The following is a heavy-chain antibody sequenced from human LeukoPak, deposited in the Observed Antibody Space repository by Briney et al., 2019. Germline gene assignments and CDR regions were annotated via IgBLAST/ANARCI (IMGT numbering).Heavy chain of an antibody. J-gene: IGHJ6*02. D-gene: IGHD1-14*01. CDR1: GFTFSTYW. V-gene: IGHV3-74*01. CDR3: ARAHRSGMDV. CDR2: SNADGSFT. Sequence: GGSLRLSCVASGFTFSTYWMHWVRQAPGKGLLWVSYSNADGSFTSSADSVKGRFTISRDYARNTLYLQMNSLRAEDTAVYYCARAHRSGMDVWGQGTTVTVSS.